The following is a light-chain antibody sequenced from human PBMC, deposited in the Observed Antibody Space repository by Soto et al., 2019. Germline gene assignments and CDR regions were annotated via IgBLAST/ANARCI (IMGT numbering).Light chain of an antibody. Sequence: ETVMTQSPATLSVSPGERATLSCRASQGVSGDVAWYQQKPGQAPRLLIYGESTRATGTPARFSGSGSGREFTLSISSLQSDDFATYYCQQYNSYWTFGQGTKVDIK. J-gene: IGKJ1*01. CDR3: QQYNSYWT. CDR1: QGVSGD. V-gene: IGKV3-15*01. CDR2: GES.